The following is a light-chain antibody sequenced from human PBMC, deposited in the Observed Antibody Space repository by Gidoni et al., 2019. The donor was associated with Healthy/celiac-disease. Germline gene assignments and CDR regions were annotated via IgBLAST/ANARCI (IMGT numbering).Light chain of an antibody. CDR1: QRVSSK. CDR2: GAS. Sequence: EIVMTQSPAPLSVSPGERATLSCKASQRVSSKLAWYQQKPGQAPRLLIYGASTRATGIPARFSGSGSGTEHTLTISSLQSEDFAVYYCQQYNNWPRTFGQGTKVEIK. J-gene: IGKJ1*01. V-gene: IGKV3-15*01. CDR3: QQYNNWPRT.